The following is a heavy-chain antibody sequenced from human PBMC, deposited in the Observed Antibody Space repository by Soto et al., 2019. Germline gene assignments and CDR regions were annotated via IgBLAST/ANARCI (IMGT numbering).Heavy chain of an antibody. CDR2: ISAYNGNT. J-gene: IGHJ4*02. D-gene: IGHD3-3*01. CDR3: ARSLGKYYDFLSGDSSQLDY. V-gene: IGHV1-18*01. Sequence: DSVKISCKTSGCRVTSYSSRWVRQVQGQELEWMGWISAYNGNTNYAQKLQGRVTMTTDTSTSTAYMELRSLRSDDTAVYYCARSLGKYYDFLSGDSSQLDYWVQGTLVTVSS. CDR1: GCRVTSYS.